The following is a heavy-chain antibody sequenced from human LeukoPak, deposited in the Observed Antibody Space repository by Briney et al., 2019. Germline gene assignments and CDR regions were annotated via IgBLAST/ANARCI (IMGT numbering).Heavy chain of an antibody. CDR1: GFTFSSYS. V-gene: IGHV3-21*01. D-gene: IGHD2-15*01. Sequence: GGSLRLSCAASGFTFSSYSMNWVRQAPGKGLEWVSSISSSSSYIYYADSVKGRFTISRDNAKNSLYLQINSLRAEDTAVYYCAGKGYCSGGSCYYYYYGMDVWGQGTTVTVSS. CDR2: ISSSSSYI. J-gene: IGHJ6*02. CDR3: AGKGYCSGGSCYYYYYGMDV.